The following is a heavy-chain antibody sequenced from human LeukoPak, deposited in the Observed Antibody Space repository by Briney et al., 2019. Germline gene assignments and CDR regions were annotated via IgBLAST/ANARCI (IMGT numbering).Heavy chain of an antibody. CDR1: GFTFSSYE. Sequence: GGSLRLSCAASGFTFSSYEMNWARQAPGKGLECVSYISRSVSNMYYADSMKGRFTISRDNAKNSLYLQMNSLRAENTAIYYCAGGEDYGDYGVLDSWGQGTLVTVSS. V-gene: IGHV3-48*03. CDR3: AGGEDYGDYGVLDS. D-gene: IGHD4-17*01. J-gene: IGHJ5*01. CDR2: ISRSVSNM.